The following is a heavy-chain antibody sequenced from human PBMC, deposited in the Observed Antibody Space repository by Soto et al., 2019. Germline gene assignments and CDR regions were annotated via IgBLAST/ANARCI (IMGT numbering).Heavy chain of an antibody. CDR2: ISSSGSTI. J-gene: IGHJ3*02. CDR3: ARDGDYVWGSYRYDAFDI. D-gene: IGHD3-16*02. CDR1: GFTFSSYE. V-gene: IGHV3-48*03. Sequence: GGSLRLSCAASGFTFSSYEMNWVRQAPGKGLEWVSYISSSGSTIYYADSVKGRCTISRDNAKTSLYLQMNSLRAEDTAVYYCARDGDYVWGSYRYDAFDIWGQGTMVTVSS.